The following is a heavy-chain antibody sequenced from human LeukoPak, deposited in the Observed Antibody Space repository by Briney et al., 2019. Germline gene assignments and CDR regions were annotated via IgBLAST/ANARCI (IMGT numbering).Heavy chain of an antibody. V-gene: IGHV4-4*02. J-gene: IGHJ6*02. CDR2: IFHSGSA. CDR1: GGSISSNNW. Sequence: SGTLSLTCTVSGGSISSNNWWNWVRQSPGKGLEWIGEIFHSGSANYNPSLKSRVTISVDRPKNQFSLKLRSVTAADTAVYYCSGSMLRADMDVWGQGTTVTVSS. CDR3: SGSMLRADMDV. D-gene: IGHD3-10*01.